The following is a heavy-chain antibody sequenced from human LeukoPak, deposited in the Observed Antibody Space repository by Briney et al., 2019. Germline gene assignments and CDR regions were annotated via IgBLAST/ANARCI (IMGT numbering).Heavy chain of an antibody. V-gene: IGHV3-30*01. Sequence: PGRSLRLSCAASGFTFSSYAMHWVRQAPGKGLEWVAVISYDGSNKYYADSVKGRFTISRDNSKNTLYLQMNSLRAEDTAVYYCARDEGGSEHNRNNWFDPWGQGTLVTVSS. CDR3: ARDEGGSEHNRNNWFDP. J-gene: IGHJ5*02. D-gene: IGHD1-14*01. CDR2: ISYDGSNK. CDR1: GFTFSSYA.